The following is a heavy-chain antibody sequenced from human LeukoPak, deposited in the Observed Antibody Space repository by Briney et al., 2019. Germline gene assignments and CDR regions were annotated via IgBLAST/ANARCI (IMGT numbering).Heavy chain of an antibody. Sequence: PGRSLRLSCAASGFTFSSYGMHWVRQAPGKGLEWVAVIWYDGSNKYYADSVKGRFTISRDNSKNTLYLQMNSLRAEDTAVYYCARGSDGWSPYGDYQNFDYWGQGTLVTVSS. CDR1: GFTFSSYG. D-gene: IGHD4-17*01. V-gene: IGHV3-33*01. CDR3: ARGSDGWSPYGDYQNFDY. CDR2: IWYDGSNK. J-gene: IGHJ4*02.